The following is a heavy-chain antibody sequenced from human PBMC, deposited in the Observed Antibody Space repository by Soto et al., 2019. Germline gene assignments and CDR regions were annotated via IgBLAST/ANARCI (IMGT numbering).Heavy chain of an antibody. V-gene: IGHV6-1*01. Sequence: QVPLQQSGPGLVKPSQTLSLTCAISGDTLFTNGVAWNWIRLSPSRGLELLGRTIYRSGWSNDYVTSLQGRITIDPDTSKNQFSLQLTSVTPEDTAVYFCARGRHSTFDFWGQGTVVTVSS. CDR3: ARGRHSTFDF. D-gene: IGHD6-13*01. CDR2: TIYRSGWSN. CDR1: GDTLFTNGVA. J-gene: IGHJ3*01.